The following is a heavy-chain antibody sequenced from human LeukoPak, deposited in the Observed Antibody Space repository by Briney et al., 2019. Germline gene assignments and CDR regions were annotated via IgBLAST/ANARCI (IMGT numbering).Heavy chain of an antibody. CDR1: GFIFSDYY. D-gene: IGHD3-10*01. CDR3: VRTGGAGSPSDT. V-gene: IGHV3-11*01. J-gene: IGHJ5*02. Sequence: RGSLRLSCAASGFIFSDYYMTWIRQAPGKGLEWVSYISSSGGITYYADSVKGRFTISRDNAKNSLYLEMNSLRDDDTAVYFCVRTGGAGSPSDTWGQGTLVTVSS. CDR2: ISSSGGIT.